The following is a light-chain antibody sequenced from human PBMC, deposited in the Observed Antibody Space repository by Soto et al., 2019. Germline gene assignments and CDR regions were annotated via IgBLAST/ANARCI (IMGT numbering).Light chain of an antibody. CDR1: QSISSW. J-gene: IGKJ2*01. V-gene: IGKV1-5*01. CDR2: DAS. CDR3: QQYNSYPLT. Sequence: DIQMTQSPSTLSASVGDRVTMTCRASQSISSWLAWYQQKPGKAPKLLIYDASSLESGVPSRFSGSGSGTEFTLTISSLQPDDFATYYCQQYNSYPLTFGQGTNVDIK.